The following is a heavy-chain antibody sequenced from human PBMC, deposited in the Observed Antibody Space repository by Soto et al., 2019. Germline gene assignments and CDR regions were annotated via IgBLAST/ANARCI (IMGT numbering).Heavy chain of an antibody. Sequence: EVQLLESGGGLVQPGGSLRLSCAASGFPFSTYAMTWVRQAPGKGLGWVSAISGSGGSTYYADSVKGRFTISRDKSKSTLFLQMNSLRAEDTAVYYCAKNWDTTFSSSSHWGQGALVTVSS. V-gene: IGHV3-23*01. CDR1: GFPFSTYA. D-gene: IGHD6-6*01. CDR3: AKNWDTTFSSSSH. CDR2: ISGSGGST. J-gene: IGHJ4*02.